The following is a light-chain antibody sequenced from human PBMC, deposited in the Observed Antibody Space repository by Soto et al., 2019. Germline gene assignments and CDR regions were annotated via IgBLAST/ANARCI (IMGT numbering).Light chain of an antibody. CDR2: GAS. CDR3: QQYYSYLWT. V-gene: IGKV3-20*01. J-gene: IGKJ1*01. CDR1: QSVSSSY. Sequence: EIVLTQSPGTLSLSPGERATLSCRASQSVSSSYLAWYQQKPGQAPRLLIYGASSRATGIPDRFSGSGSGTDFTLTISRLEPEDFATYYCQQYYSYLWTFGQGTKVEIK.